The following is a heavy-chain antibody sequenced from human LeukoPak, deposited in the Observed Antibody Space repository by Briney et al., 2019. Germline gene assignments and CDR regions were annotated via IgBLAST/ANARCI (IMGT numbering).Heavy chain of an antibody. CDR1: GGSIGTYY. CDR3: ARGRVTRSGYDFWSGYYSACAFDI. CDR2: IYTTGSA. D-gene: IGHD3-3*01. J-gene: IGHJ3*02. V-gene: IGHV4-4*07. Sequence: SETLSLTCTVSGGSIGTYYWSWVRQPAGKGLEWIGRIYTTGSANYNPSLKSRVTMSLDTSKNQFSLKLTSVTAADTAVYYCARGRVTRSGYDFWSGYYSACAFDIWGQGTMVTVSS.